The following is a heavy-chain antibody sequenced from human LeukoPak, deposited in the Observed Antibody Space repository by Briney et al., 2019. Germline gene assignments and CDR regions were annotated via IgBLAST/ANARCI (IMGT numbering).Heavy chain of an antibody. CDR3: ARESSSWYEY. CDR2: IKQDGSEK. V-gene: IGHV3-7*01. D-gene: IGHD6-13*01. J-gene: IGHJ4*02. Sequence: QPGGSLRLSCAASGFTFSSYWMSWLRQAPGKGREWVANIKQDGSEKYYVDSVKGRFTISRDNAKNSLYLQMNSRRAEDTAVYYCARESSSWYEYWGQGTLVTVSS. CDR1: GFTFSSYW.